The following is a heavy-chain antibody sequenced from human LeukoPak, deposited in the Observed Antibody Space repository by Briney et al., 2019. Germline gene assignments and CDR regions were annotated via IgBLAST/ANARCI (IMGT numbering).Heavy chain of an antibody. CDR3: ARGFVRYQLLSLWYFDL. CDR1: GGSISSGGYY. D-gene: IGHD2-2*01. CDR2: IYYSGST. J-gene: IGHJ2*01. V-gene: IGHV4-31*02. Sequence: PSETLSLTWTVSGGSISSGGYYWSWIRQHPGKGLEWIGYIYYSGSTYYNPSLKSRVTISVDTSKNQFSLKLSSVTAADTAVYYCARGFVRYQLLSLWYFDLWGRGTLVTVSS.